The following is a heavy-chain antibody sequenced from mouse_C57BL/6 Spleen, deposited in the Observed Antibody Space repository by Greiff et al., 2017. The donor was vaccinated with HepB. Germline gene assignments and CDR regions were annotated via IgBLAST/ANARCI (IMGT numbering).Heavy chain of an antibody. Sequence: QVQLQQPGAELVRPGTSVKLSCKASGYTFTSYWMHWVKQRPGQGLEWIGVIDPSDSYTNYNQKFKGKATLTVDTSSSTAYMQLSSLTSEDSAVYYCARRGLWDGYYFDYWGQGTTLTVSS. J-gene: IGHJ2*01. V-gene: IGHV1-59*01. CDR1: GYTFTSYW. D-gene: IGHD1-1*02. CDR2: IDPSDSYT. CDR3: ARRGLWDGYYFDY.